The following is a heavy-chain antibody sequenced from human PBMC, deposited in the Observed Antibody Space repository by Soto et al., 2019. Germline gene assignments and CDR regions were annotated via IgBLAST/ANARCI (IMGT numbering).Heavy chain of an antibody. Sequence: EVQLLESGGGLVQPGGSLRLSCAASGFTFSSYAMSWVRQAPGKGLEWVSAISGSGGSTYYADSVKGRFTISRDNSKNTLYLQMNSLRAEDTAVYYCAKGAHGSGSSIDPTQFDYWGQGTLVTVSS. J-gene: IGHJ4*02. CDR2: ISGSGGST. D-gene: IGHD3-10*01. V-gene: IGHV3-23*01. CDR3: AKGAHGSGSSIDPTQFDY. CDR1: GFTFSSYA.